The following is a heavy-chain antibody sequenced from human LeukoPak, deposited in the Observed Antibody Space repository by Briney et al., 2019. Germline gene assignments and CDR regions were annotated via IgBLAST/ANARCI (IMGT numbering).Heavy chain of an antibody. CDR2: MNPNSGNT. CDR1: GGTFSSYD. D-gene: IGHD3-3*01. Sequence: ASVKVSCKASGGTFSSYDINWVRQATGQGLEWMGWMNPNSGNTGYAQKFQGRVTITRNTSISTAYMELSSLRSEDTAVYYCARGQRDFWSGYYNYWGQGTLVTVSS. J-gene: IGHJ4*02. CDR3: ARGQRDFWSGYYNY. V-gene: IGHV1-8*03.